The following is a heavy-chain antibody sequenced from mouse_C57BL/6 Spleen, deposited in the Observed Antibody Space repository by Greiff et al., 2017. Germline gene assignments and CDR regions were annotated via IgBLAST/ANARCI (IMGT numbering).Heavy chain of an antibody. Sequence: QVQLQQPGAELVKPGASVKLFCKASGYNFNSYWMHWVKQRPGQGLEWIGKIHPNSGSTKYNEKYKSKATQTVDTSSSTAYLQLSSLTSEDSAVYYGARATNSTTDVNCCAMDYWGQGTSVTVSS. V-gene: IGHV1-64*01. CDR3: ARATNSTTDVNCCAMDY. J-gene: IGHJ4*01. CDR2: IHPNSGST. D-gene: IGHD2-4*01. CDR1: GYNFNSYW.